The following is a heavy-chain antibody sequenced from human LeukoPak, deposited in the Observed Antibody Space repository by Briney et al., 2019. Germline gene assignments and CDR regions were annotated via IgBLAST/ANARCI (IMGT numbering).Heavy chain of an antibody. CDR1: GGSISSYY. CDR2: MYTSGST. V-gene: IGHV4-4*07. CDR3: ARDTVVYSTEDNWFDS. Sequence: PSETLSLTCTVSGGSISSYYWSWIRQPAGKGLERIGRMYTSGSTNYNPSLKSRVTMSVDTSKNQFSLKLRSVTAADTAVYYCARDTVVYSTEDNWFDSWGQGTLVTVSS. J-gene: IGHJ5*01. D-gene: IGHD2-21*01.